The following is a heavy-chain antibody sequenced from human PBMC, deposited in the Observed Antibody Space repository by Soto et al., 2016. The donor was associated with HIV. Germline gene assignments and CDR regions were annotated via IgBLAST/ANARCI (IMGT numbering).Heavy chain of an antibody. Sequence: EVQLVESGGGLVQPGGSLRLSCAASGFTFSRYDMHWVRQVTGKGLEWVSAIGTAGDAFYAASVKGRFTISRENARNSLYLQMNSLRAGDTAVYYCARGTSSSMIEDYYYYGMDSGAKGPRSPSP. D-gene: IGHD3-22*01. V-gene: IGHV3-13*04. CDR1: GFTFSRYD. CDR3: ARGTSSSMIEDYYYYGMDS. CDR2: IGTAGDA. J-gene: IGHJ6*02.